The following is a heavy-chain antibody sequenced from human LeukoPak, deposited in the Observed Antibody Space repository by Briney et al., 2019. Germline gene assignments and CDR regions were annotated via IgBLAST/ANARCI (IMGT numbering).Heavy chain of an antibody. D-gene: IGHD3-22*01. J-gene: IGHJ6*02. CDR1: GFTVSSNY. V-gene: IGHV3-53*01. CDR2: IYSGGST. CDR3: ASQSPRVVITLYYYYGMDV. Sequence: GGSLRLSCAASGFTVSSNYMSWVCQAPGKGLEWVSVIYSGGSTYYADSVKGRFTISRDNSKNTLYLQMNSLRAEDTAVYYCASQSPRVVITLYYYYGMDVWGQGTTVTVSS.